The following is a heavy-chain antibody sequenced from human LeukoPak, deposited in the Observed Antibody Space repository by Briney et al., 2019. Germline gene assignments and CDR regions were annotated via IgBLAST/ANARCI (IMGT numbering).Heavy chain of an antibody. Sequence: SETPSLTCTVSGGSISSSSYYWGGIRQPPGKGLEWIGSIYYSGSTYYNPSLKSRVTISVDTSKNQFSLKLSSVTAADTAVYYCARAYYYGSGSYGLDYWGQGTLVTVSS. CDR2: IYYSGST. V-gene: IGHV4-39*01. D-gene: IGHD3-10*01. CDR1: GGSISSSSYY. CDR3: ARAYYYGSGSYGLDY. J-gene: IGHJ4*02.